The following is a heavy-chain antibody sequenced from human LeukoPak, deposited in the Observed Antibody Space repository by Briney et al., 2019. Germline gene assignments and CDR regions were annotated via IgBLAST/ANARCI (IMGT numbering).Heavy chain of an antibody. V-gene: IGHV4-59*08. CDR2: IYYSGST. Sequence: PSETLSLTCTVSGGSISSYYWSWIRQPPGKGLEWIGYIYYSGSTNYNPSLKSRVTISVDTSKNQFSLKLSSVTAADTAVYYCARKYDSSGYIYWGQGTLVTVSS. CDR1: GGSISSYY. CDR3: ARKYDSSGYIY. J-gene: IGHJ4*02. D-gene: IGHD3-22*01.